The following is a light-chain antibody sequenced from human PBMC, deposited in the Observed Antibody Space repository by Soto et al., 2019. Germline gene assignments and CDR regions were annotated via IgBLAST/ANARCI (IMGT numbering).Light chain of an antibody. CDR1: QSVNRN. CDR3: QQRGNWHLYT. Sequence: EKVMTQSPATLSVSPGESATLSCRASQSVNRNLAWYQQKPGQTPRLLIYGASTRVAGVPVRFSGSGSGIDFNLTISSLQSEDFAVYYCQQRGNWHLYTFGQGTKVEMK. J-gene: IGKJ2*01. CDR2: GAS. V-gene: IGKV3-15*01.